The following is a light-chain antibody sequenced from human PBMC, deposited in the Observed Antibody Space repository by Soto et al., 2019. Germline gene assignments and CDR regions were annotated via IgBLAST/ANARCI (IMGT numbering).Light chain of an antibody. CDR1: QSLSGSR. Sequence: EIVLTQSPATLSLSPGERATLSCRASQSLSGSRLAWYQQKPGLGPRVLVYGASSRAPGIPDRFSGSGSGTDFTLTITSLQPDDTAIYYCQQARSFPLTFGGGTKVEIK. CDR3: QQARSFPLT. J-gene: IGKJ4*01. CDR2: GAS. V-gene: IGKV3D-20*02.